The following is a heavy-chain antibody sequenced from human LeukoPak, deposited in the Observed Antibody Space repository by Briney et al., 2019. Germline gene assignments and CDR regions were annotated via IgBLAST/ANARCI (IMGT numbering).Heavy chain of an antibody. V-gene: IGHV3-7*01. J-gene: IGHJ3*02. CDR3: ARGGVNTFWSGYYGDAFDI. D-gene: IGHD3-3*01. Sequence: GGSLRLSCAASGFTFSSYWMSWVRQAPGKGLEWVANIKQDGSEKYYEDSVKGRFTISRDNAKNSLYLQMNSLRAEDTAVYYCARGGVNTFWSGYYGDAFDIWGQGTMVTVSS. CDR2: IKQDGSEK. CDR1: GFTFSSYW.